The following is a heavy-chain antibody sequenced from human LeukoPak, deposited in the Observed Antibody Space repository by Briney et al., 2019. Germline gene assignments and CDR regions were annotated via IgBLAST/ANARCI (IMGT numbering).Heavy chain of an antibody. CDR3: AKDLVHYYDTSGYFDY. CDR2: ISGSSGLT. Sequence: GGSLRLSCAASGFTFSNYAMSWVRQAPGRGLEWVSAISGSSGLTYYADSVKGRFTISRDNSKNTLYLQMNSLRAEDTAVYFCAKDLVHYYDTSGYFDYWGQGTLVTVSS. CDR1: GFTFSNYA. J-gene: IGHJ4*02. D-gene: IGHD3-22*01. V-gene: IGHV3-23*01.